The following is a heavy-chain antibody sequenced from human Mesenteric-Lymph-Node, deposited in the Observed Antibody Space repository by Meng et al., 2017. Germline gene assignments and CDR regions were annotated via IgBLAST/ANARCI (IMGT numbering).Heavy chain of an antibody. CDR2: IYTSGST. Sequence: SETLSLTCTVSGGSISGDNYYWSWIRQPAGKGLEWIGRIYTSGSTNYNPSLKSRVTISVDTSKNQFSLKLSSVTAADTAVYYCATGTSLLWFGELSPFAFDIWGQGTMVTVSS. V-gene: IGHV4-61*02. D-gene: IGHD3-10*01. CDR1: GGSISGDNYY. J-gene: IGHJ3*02. CDR3: ATGTSLLWFGELSPFAFDI.